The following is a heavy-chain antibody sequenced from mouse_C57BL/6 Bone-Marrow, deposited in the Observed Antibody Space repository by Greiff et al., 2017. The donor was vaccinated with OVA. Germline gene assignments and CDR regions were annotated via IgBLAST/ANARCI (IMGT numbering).Heavy chain of an antibody. CDR3: ARLITTVRDWYFDV. CDR2: INPNYGTT. D-gene: IGHD1-1*01. Sequence: EVKLVESGPELVKPGASVKISCKASGYSFTDYNMNWVKQSNGKSLEWIGVINPNYGTTSYNQKFKGKATLTVDQSSSTAYMQLNSLTSEDSAVYYGARLITTVRDWYFDVWGTGTTVTVSS. J-gene: IGHJ1*03. CDR1: GYSFTDYN. V-gene: IGHV1-39*01.